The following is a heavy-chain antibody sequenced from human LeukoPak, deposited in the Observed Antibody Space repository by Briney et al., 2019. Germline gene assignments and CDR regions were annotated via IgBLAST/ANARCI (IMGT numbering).Heavy chain of an antibody. D-gene: IGHD6-19*01. Sequence: SETLSLTCTVSGGSISSYYWSWIRQPPGKGLEWIGYIYYSGSTNYNPSLTSRVTISVDTSKNQFSLKLSSVTAADTAVYYCARDWPGSGWDDAFDIWGQGTMVTVSS. CDR1: GGSISSYY. CDR3: ARDWPGSGWDDAFDI. V-gene: IGHV4-59*01. J-gene: IGHJ3*02. CDR2: IYYSGST.